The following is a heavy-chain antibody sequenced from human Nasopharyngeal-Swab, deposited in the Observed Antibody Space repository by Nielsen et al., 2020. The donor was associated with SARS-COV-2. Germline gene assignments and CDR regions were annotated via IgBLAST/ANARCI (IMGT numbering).Heavy chain of an antibody. CDR2: INPNSGGT. J-gene: IGHJ6*02. CDR3: AVTTVTTSSYYYYYGMDV. CDR1: GYTFTGYY. Sequence: ASVKVSCKASGYTFTGYYMHWVRQAPGQGLEWMGRINPNSGGTNYAQKLQGRVTMTTDTSTSTAYMELRSLRSDDTAVYYCAVTTVTTSSYYYYYGMDVWGQGTTVTVSS. D-gene: IGHD4-11*01. V-gene: IGHV1-2*06.